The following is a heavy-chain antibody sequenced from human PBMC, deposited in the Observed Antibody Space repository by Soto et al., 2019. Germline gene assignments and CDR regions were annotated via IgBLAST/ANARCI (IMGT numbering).Heavy chain of an antibody. D-gene: IGHD6-13*01. CDR1: SCSNYA. V-gene: IGHV3-23*01. Sequence: SCSNYAVTWVRQAPGKGLEWVSTISGGGGSTYYADSVKGRFTISRDNSKNTLYLQMNSLRAEDTAVYYCAKDQGSSWYEIDYWGQGTLVTVSS. CDR2: ISGGGGST. J-gene: IGHJ4*02. CDR3: AKDQGSSWYEIDY.